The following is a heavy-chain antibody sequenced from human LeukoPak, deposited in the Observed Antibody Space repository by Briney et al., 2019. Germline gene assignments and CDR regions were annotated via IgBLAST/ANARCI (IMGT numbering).Heavy chain of an antibody. J-gene: IGHJ6*02. CDR2: IWYDGSNK. V-gene: IGHV3-33*01. CDR3: ARGFGSRTSYGMDV. D-gene: IGHD3-3*01. Sequence: PGGSLRLSCAASGFTFSSYGMHWVRQAPGKGLEWVAVIWYDGSNKYYADSVKGRFTISRDNSKNTLYLQMNSLRAEDTAVYYCARGFGSRTSYGMDVWGQGTTVTVSS. CDR1: GFTFSSYG.